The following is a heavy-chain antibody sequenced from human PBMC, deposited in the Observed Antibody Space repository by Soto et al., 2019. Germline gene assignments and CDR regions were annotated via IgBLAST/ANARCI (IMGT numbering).Heavy chain of an antibody. CDR2: INPSGGST. CDR1: GYTFTSYY. CDR3: ARDRFLGQQLSDYYYYGMDV. Sequence: ASVKVSCKASGYTFTSYYMHWVRQAPGQGLEWMGIINPSGGSTSYAQKFQGRVTMTRDTSTSTVCMELSSLRSEDTAVYYCARDRFLGQQLSDYYYYGMDVWGQGTTVTVSS. J-gene: IGHJ6*02. D-gene: IGHD6-13*01. V-gene: IGHV1-46*01.